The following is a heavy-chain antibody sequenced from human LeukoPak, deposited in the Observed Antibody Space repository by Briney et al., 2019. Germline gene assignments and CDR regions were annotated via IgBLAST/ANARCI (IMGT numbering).Heavy chain of an antibody. J-gene: IGHJ6*02. D-gene: IGHD6-13*01. V-gene: IGHV1-46*01. CDR3: ARAGYSSSWQVGDYYYYGMDV. CDR1: GYTFTSYA. Sequence: GASVEVSCKASGYTFTSYAMNWVRQAPGQGLEWMGIINPSGGSTSYAQKFQGRVTMTRDTSTSTVYMELSSLRSEDTAVYYCARAGYSSSWQVGDYYYYGMDVWGQGTTVTVSS. CDR2: INPSGGST.